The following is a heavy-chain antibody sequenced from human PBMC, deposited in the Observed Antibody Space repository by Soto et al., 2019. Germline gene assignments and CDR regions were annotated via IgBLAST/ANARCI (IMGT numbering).Heavy chain of an antibody. CDR1: GGTFSSYT. Sequence: SVKVSCKASGGTFSSYTISWVRQAPGQGLEWMGRIIPILGIANYAQKFQGRVTITADKSTSTAYMELSSLRSEDTAVYYCARVLTYYYDSSGYYYFDYWGQGTLVTVSS. D-gene: IGHD3-22*01. V-gene: IGHV1-69*02. J-gene: IGHJ4*02. CDR2: IIPILGIA. CDR3: ARVLTYYYDSSGYYYFDY.